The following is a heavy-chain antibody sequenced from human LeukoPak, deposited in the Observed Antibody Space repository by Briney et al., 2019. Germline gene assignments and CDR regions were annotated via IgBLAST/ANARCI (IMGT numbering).Heavy chain of an antibody. CDR1: GFTFSSYT. CDR2: ISGSGGRT. J-gene: IGHJ4*02. D-gene: IGHD3-16*01. Sequence: GGSLRLSCAASGFTFSSYTVSWVRQAPGKGLEWVSGISGSGGRTYYADSVKGRFTISRDDSKNTLYLQMNSLRAEDTAVYYCAKVPYTIPPYYFDYWGQGTLVTVSS. V-gene: IGHV3-23*01. CDR3: AKVPYTIPPYYFDY.